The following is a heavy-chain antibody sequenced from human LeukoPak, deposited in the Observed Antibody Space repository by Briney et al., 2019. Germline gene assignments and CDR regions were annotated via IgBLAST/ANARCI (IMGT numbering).Heavy chain of an antibody. Sequence: GGSLRLSCAASGFTFSNYGMNWVRQAPGKGLEWVSSITTSGGDAYYADSVKGRFTISRDNSNNTLYLQMNSLRADDTAVYYCAKGGSGDNWGQGTLVTVSS. CDR1: GFTFSNYG. CDR2: ITTSGGDA. J-gene: IGHJ4*02. CDR3: AKGGSGDN. V-gene: IGHV3-23*01. D-gene: IGHD3-10*01.